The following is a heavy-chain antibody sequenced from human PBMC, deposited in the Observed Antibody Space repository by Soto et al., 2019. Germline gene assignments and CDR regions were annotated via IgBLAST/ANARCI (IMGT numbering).Heavy chain of an antibody. CDR2: INPSGGST. Sequence: AAVKVSCKASGYTFTSYYMHWVRQAPGQGLEWMGIINPSGGSTSYAQKFQGRVTMTRDTSTSTVYMELSSLRSEDTAVYYCARAPPHIVVVTAKRLDPWGQGTTVTVYS. CDR3: ARAPPHIVVVTAKRLDP. CDR1: GYTFTSYY. J-gene: IGHJ5*02. D-gene: IGHD2-21*02. V-gene: IGHV1-46*01.